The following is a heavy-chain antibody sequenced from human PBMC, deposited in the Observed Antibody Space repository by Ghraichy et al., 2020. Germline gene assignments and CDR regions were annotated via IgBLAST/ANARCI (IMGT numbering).Heavy chain of an antibody. CDR3: ARIYCSSTSCHPVGFDY. J-gene: IGHJ4*02. Sequence: SETLSLTCTVSGGSISSYYWSWIRQPPGKGLEWIGYIYYSGSTNYNPSLKSRVTISVDTSKNQFSLKLSSVTAADTAVYYCARIYCSSTSCHPVGFDYWGQGTLVTVSS. D-gene: IGHD2-2*01. V-gene: IGHV4-59*08. CDR2: IYYSGST. CDR1: GGSISSYY.